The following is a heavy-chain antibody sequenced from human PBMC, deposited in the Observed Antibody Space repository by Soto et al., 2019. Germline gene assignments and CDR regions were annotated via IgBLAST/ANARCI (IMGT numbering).Heavy chain of an antibody. V-gene: IGHV2-26*01. CDR2: IFSNDEK. CDR1: GFLLSNARMG. CDR3: ARISGPPGGAPQGMDV. Sequence: QVTLKESGPVLVKPTETLTLTCTVSGFLLSNARMGVSWIRQPPGKALEWLAHIFSNDEKSYSTSLKSRLTISKDTSKSQVVLTMTNMDPVDTATYYCARISGPPGGAPQGMDVWGQGTTVTVSS. D-gene: IGHD3-16*01. J-gene: IGHJ6*02.